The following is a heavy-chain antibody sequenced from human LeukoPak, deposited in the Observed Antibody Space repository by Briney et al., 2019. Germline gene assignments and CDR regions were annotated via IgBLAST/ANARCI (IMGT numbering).Heavy chain of an antibody. J-gene: IGHJ4*02. V-gene: IGHV3-64*01. CDR2: ISTYGGST. CDR1: GFTFSTYS. D-gene: IGHD2-2*01. CDR3: ATSLYCTSTSCLDY. Sequence: GGSLRLSCAASGFTFSTYSVHWVRQAPGKGLEYVSVISTYGGSTYYANSVKGRFTISRDNSKNTLYLQMGSLRAEDMAVYYCATSLYCTSTSCLDYWGQGTLVTVSS.